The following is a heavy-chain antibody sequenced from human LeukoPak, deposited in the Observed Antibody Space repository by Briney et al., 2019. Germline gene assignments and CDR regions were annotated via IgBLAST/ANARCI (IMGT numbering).Heavy chain of an antibody. D-gene: IGHD3-10*01. V-gene: IGHV3-23*01. J-gene: IGHJ4*02. CDR2: ISGSGSST. CDR3: AKDWVTMVRGFIDFDY. CDR1: GFTFSSYA. Sequence: GGSLRLSCAASGFTFSSYAMSWVRQAPGKGLEWVSAISGSGSSTYYADSVKGRFTISRDNSKHTLYLQMNSLKAEDTAVNYCAKDWVTMVRGFIDFDYWGQGALVTVSP.